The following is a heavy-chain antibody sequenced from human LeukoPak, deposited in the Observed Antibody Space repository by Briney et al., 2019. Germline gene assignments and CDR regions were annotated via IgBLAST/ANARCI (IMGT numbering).Heavy chain of an antibody. J-gene: IGHJ5*02. CDR2: IRSKANSYAT. D-gene: IGHD6-19*01. CDR3: TRRIAVAGSSNWFDP. Sequence: GGSLRLSCEVSGFTFSGSAMHWVRQASGKGLEWVGRIRSKANSYATAYAASVKGRFTISRDDSKNTAYLQINSLKTEDTAVYYCTRRIAVAGSSNWFDPWGQGTLVTVSS. CDR1: GFTFSGSA. V-gene: IGHV3-73*01.